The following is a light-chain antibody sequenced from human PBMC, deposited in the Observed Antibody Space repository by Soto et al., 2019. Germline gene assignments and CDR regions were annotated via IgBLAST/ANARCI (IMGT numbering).Light chain of an antibody. CDR2: AAS. CDR1: QNIYNY. Sequence: DIQMTQSPSSLSASVGDRVTVTCRTSQNIYNYLNWYQQKPGKAPKLLIYAASSVQSGVPLRFSGRGSGTDFPPTISSLHPEDFAPYYCEHTYSTPVTFGQGTRLEVK. J-gene: IGKJ5*01. V-gene: IGKV1-39*01. CDR3: EHTYSTPVT.